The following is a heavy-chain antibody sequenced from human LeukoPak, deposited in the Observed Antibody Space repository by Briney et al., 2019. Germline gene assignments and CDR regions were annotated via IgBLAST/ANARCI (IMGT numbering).Heavy chain of an antibody. D-gene: IGHD1-26*01. Sequence: GRSLRLSCAASGFTFSSYAMSWVRQAPGKGLEWVGRIKSKTDGGTTDYAAPVKGRFTISRDDSKNTLYLQMNSLKTEDTAVYYCTTRGGSFSIFDYWGQGTLVTVSS. CDR3: TTRGGSFSIFDY. CDR1: GFTFSSYA. CDR2: IKSKTDGGTT. J-gene: IGHJ4*02. V-gene: IGHV3-15*01.